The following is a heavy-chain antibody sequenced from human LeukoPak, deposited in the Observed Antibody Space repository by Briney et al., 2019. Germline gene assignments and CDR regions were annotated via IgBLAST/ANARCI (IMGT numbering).Heavy chain of an antibody. Sequence: PGGSLRLSCAASGFTFSSYAMSWVSQAPGEGMEWVSAISGSGGSTYYADSVKGLFTIARDNSKNTLYLQMNSLRAENTAVYYCAKDGRWGFLSYFDYWGQGTLVTVSS. CDR1: GFTFSSYA. J-gene: IGHJ4*02. D-gene: IGHD3-3*01. V-gene: IGHV3-23*01. CDR2: ISGSGGST. CDR3: AKDGRWGFLSYFDY.